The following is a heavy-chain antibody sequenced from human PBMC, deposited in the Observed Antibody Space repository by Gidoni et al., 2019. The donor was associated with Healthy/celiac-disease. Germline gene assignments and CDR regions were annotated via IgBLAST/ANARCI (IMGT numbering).Heavy chain of an antibody. Sequence: QVQLQQWGAGLLKPSETLSLTCAVYGGSFSGYYWSWIRQPPGKGLEWIGEINHSGSTNYNPSLKSRVTISVDTSKNQFSLKLSSVTAADTAVYYCARGSITYYYGSGFDPWGQGTLVTVSS. J-gene: IGHJ5*02. CDR3: ARGSITYYYGSGFDP. V-gene: IGHV4-34*01. CDR1: GGSFSGYY. D-gene: IGHD3-10*01. CDR2: INHSGST.